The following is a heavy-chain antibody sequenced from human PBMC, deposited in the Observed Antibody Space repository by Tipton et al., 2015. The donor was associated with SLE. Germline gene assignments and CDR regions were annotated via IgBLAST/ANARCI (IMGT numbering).Heavy chain of an antibody. V-gene: IGHV3-66*02. CDR3: ASWGSGSYWYFDL. CDR1: GFTVSSNY. Sequence: SLRLSCAASGFTVSSNYMSWVRQAPGKGLEWVSVIYSGGSTYYADSVKGRFTISRDNSKNTLYLQMNSLRAEDTAVYYCASWGSGSYWYFDLWGRGALVTVSS. D-gene: IGHD1-26*01. J-gene: IGHJ2*01. CDR2: IYSGGST.